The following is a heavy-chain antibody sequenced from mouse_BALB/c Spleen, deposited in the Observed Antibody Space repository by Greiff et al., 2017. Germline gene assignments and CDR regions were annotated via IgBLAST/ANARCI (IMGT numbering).Heavy chain of an antibody. V-gene: IGHV1S22*01. CDR1: GYTFTSYW. J-gene: IGHJ3*01. CDR2: IYPGSGST. CDR3: TSHGYPAWFAY. D-gene: IGHD2-2*01. Sequence: LQQSGSELVRPGASVKLSCKASGYTFTSYWMHWVKQRPGQGLEWIGNIYPGSGSTNYDEKFKSKATLTVDTSSSTAYMQLSSLTSEDSAVYYCTSHGYPAWFAYWGQGTLVTVSA.